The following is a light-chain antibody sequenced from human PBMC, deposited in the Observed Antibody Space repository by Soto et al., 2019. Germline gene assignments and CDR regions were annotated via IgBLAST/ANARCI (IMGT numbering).Light chain of an antibody. V-gene: IGKV1-5*01. CDR2: DAS. J-gene: IGKJ2*01. Sequence: DIQMTQSPSTLSASVGDRVTITCRASQSISSWLAWYQQKPGKPPKLLIYDASSLESGVPSRFSGSGSGTEFTLTISSLQPDDFATYYCQQYNSYPYTFGQGTKLEIK. CDR1: QSISSW. CDR3: QQYNSYPYT.